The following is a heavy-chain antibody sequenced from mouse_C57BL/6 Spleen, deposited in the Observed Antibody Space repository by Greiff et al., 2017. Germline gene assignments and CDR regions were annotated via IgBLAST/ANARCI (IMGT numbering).Heavy chain of an antibody. V-gene: IGHV14-4*01. CDR3: HYSNYAWFAY. J-gene: IGHJ3*01. Sequence: VQLQQSGAELVRPGASVKLSCTASGFNIKDDYMHWVKQRPEQGLEWIGWIDPENGDTEYASKFQGKATITADTSSNTAYLQLSSLTSEDTAVYYCHYSNYAWFAYWGQGTLVTVSA. CDR1: GFNIKDDY. D-gene: IGHD2-5*01. CDR2: IDPENGDT.